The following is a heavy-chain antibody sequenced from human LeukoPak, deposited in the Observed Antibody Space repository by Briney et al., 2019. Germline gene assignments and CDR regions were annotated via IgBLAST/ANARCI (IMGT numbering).Heavy chain of an antibody. CDR2: INPNSGGT. Sequence: ASVKVSCKASGYTFTGYYMHWVRQAPGQGLEGMGWINPNSGGTNYAQKFQGRVTMTRDTSISTAYMELSRLRSDDTAVYYCARDPKYGSSWQNWFDPWGQGTLVTVSS. CDR3: ARDPKYGSSWQNWFDP. J-gene: IGHJ5*02. V-gene: IGHV1-2*02. CDR1: GYTFTGYY. D-gene: IGHD6-13*01.